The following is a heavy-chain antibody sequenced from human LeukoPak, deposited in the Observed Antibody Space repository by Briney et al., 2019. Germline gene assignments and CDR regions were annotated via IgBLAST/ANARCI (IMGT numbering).Heavy chain of an antibody. CDR2: IYPADSDA. CDR3: ARQSRDGSKTRGYYFDY. V-gene: IGHV5-51*01. CDR1: GYIFTHYW. D-gene: IGHD3-10*01. J-gene: IGHJ4*02. Sequence: GESLXISCQVSGYIFTHYWIGWVRQMXGKGLESMGIIYPADSDATYSPSFQGQVTISADKSISTVYLQWSSLKASDTAMYYCARQSRDGSKTRGYYFDYWGQGTLVTVSS.